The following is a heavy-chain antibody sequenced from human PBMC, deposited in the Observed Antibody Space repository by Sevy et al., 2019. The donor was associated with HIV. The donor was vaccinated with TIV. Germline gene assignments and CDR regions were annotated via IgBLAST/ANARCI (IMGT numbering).Heavy chain of an antibody. CDR3: AKAESDYGMMTGYYGVDYYNGYLFKN. J-gene: IGHJ1*01. CDR2: MNPRSGET. D-gene: IGHD3-9*01. Sequence: ASVKVSCKASGYTFTNYDINWVRQATGQGLEWMGWMNPRSGETRYAQRFQGRVTMTRDTSITRAYMELSSLRSEDTAVYICAKAESDYGMMTGYYGVDYYNGYLFKNWGQGTLVTVSS. CDR1: GYTFTNYD. V-gene: IGHV1-8*02.